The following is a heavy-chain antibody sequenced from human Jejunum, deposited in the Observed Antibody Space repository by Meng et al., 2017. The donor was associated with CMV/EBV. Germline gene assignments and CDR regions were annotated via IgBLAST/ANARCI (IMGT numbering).Heavy chain of an antibody. CDR2: VNAGNGNT. Sequence: SCKASGHPFSNYAMHWVRQAPGQRLEWMRLVNAGNGNTRYSQKFQGRVTISRDTSASTVYMELSSLTSEDTAVYYCASERWGSGYLDLWGRGSLVTVSS. D-gene: IGHD4-23*01. V-gene: IGHV1-3*01. J-gene: IGHJ2*01. CDR3: ASERWGSGYLDL. CDR1: GHPFSNYA.